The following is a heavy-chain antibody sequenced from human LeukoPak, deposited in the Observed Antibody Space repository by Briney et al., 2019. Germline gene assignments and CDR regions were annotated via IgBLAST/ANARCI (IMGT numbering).Heavy chain of an antibody. V-gene: IGHV3-30*02. D-gene: IGHD4-11*01. CDR1: GFTFSSYG. CDR3: AKEDYSSSFDY. J-gene: IGHJ4*02. Sequence: GGSLRLSCAASGFTFSSYGMHWVRQAPGKGLEWVAVIWYGGSDKYYADSVKGRFTISRDNSKNTLYLQMNSLRAEDTAVYYCAKEDYSSSFDYWGQGTLVTVSS. CDR2: IWYGGSDK.